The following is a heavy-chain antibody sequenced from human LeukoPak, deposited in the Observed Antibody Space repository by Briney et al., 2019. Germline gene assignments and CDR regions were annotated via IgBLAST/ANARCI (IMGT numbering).Heavy chain of an antibody. CDR2: ISSSGSTI. CDR3: ARSTVTIGYTPPPPDY. V-gene: IGHV3-48*04. D-gene: IGHD4-11*01. J-gene: IGHJ4*02. Sequence: PGRSLRLSCAASGFTFSSYGMHWVRQAPGKGLEWVSYISSSGSTIYYADSVKGRFTISRDNAKNSLYLQMNSLRAEDTAVYYCARSTVTIGYTPPPPDYWGQGTLVTVSS. CDR1: GFTFSSYG.